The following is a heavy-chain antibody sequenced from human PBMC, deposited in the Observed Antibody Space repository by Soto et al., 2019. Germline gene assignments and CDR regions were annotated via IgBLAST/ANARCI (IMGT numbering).Heavy chain of an antibody. CDR1: GFKFDDYA. V-gene: IGHV3-9*01. D-gene: IGHD3-16*01. CDR3: VKEKVPTFLHAFDI. Sequence: EVQLVESGGGLVQPGGSLRLSCAASGFKFDDYAMHWVRQAPGKGLEWVSGISWKCGDINYADSVKGRFTISRDNAKNSLFLQMNNLSADDTALYYCVKEKVPTFLHAFDIWGQGTMVTVSS. J-gene: IGHJ3*02. CDR2: ISWKCGDI.